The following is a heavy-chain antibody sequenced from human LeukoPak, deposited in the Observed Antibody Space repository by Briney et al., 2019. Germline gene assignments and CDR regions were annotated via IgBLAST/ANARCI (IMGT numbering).Heavy chain of an antibody. Sequence: GGSLRLSCAASGFTFSSYSVNWVRQAPGKGLEWVSSISNDAKYIYHADSLKGRFTVSRDNAKNSLYLQMNSLAVEDTAVYYCTTPAAGPRAEYSQYWGQGTQVTVSS. CDR1: GFTFSSYS. D-gene: IGHD6-13*01. CDR2: ISNDAKYI. V-gene: IGHV3-21*01. CDR3: TTPAAGPRAEYSQY. J-gene: IGHJ1*01.